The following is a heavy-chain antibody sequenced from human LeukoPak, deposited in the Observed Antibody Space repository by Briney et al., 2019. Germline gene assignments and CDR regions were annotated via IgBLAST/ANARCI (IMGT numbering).Heavy chain of an antibody. V-gene: IGHV4-34*01. Sequence: SETLSLTCAVYGGSFSGYYWTWIRQPPGKGLEWIGEINNSGNTNYNTSLKSRVAISVDTSKNQFSLKLSSVIAAETAMYYCGRSKDGSGFAAYWGQGTQVTVSS. D-gene: IGHD3-22*01. CDR2: INNSGNT. J-gene: IGHJ4*02. CDR1: GGSFSGYY. CDR3: GRSKDGSGFAAY.